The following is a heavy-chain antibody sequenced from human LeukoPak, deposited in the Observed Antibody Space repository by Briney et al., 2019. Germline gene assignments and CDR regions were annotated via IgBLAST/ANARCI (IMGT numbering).Heavy chain of an antibody. J-gene: IGHJ4*02. V-gene: IGHV4-39*07. D-gene: IGHD2-15*01. CDR2: IFYSGRT. Sequence: SETLSLTCTVSSGSISTSNYYWGWVRQPPGKALEWIGNIFYSGRTYYSPSLKSRVTISLDTSRNQFSLKLSSVTAADTAVYYCARGCSGGSCYWGQGTLVTVSS. CDR1: SGSISTSNYY. CDR3: ARGCSGGSCY.